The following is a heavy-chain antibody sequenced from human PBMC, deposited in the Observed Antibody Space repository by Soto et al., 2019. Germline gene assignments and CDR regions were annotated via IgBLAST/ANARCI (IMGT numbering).Heavy chain of an antibody. CDR2: IDWDDDK. J-gene: IGHJ4*02. CDR1: GFSLSTSGMC. Sequence: SGPTLVNPTQTLTLTCTFSGFSLSTSGMCVSWIRQPPGKALEWLARIDWDDDKYYSTSLKTRLTISKDTSKNQVVLTMTNMDPVDTATYYCARATYYYDSSGYASIYFDYWGQGTLVTVSS. D-gene: IGHD3-22*01. CDR3: ARATYYYDSSGYASIYFDY. V-gene: IGHV2-70*11.